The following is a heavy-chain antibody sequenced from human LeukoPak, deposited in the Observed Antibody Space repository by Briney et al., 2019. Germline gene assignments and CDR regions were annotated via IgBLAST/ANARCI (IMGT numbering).Heavy chain of an antibody. J-gene: IGHJ4*02. CDR2: IYYSGST. CDR1: GASIIISGYY. Sequence: SETLSLTCTVSGASIIISGYYWGWIRQPPGQGLEWIGSIYYSGSTYYSPSLMSRVTISVDTSKNQFSLKLSSVTAADTAVYYCARLGSSTGELPPADYWGQGTLVTVSS. CDR3: ARLGSSTGELPPADY. D-gene: IGHD1-26*01. V-gene: IGHV4-39*01.